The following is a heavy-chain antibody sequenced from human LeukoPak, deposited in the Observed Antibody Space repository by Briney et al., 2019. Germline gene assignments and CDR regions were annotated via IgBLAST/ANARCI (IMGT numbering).Heavy chain of an antibody. V-gene: IGHV4-38-2*02. J-gene: IGHJ5*02. D-gene: IGHD3-10*01. CDR3: ARDSLRGGRGYVGESVNWFDP. CDR1: GYSISSGYY. Sequence: SETLSLTCTVSGYSISSGYYWGWIRQPPGKGLEWIGSIYYSGSTYYNPSLKSRVTISVDTSKNQFSLKLSSVTAADTAVYYCARDSLRGGRGYVGESVNWFDPWGQGTLVTVSS. CDR2: IYYSGST.